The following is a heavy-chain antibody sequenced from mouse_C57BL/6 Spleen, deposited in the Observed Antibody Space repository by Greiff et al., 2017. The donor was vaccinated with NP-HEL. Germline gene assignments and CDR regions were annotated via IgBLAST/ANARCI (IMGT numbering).Heavy chain of an antibody. Sequence: VQLQQSGAELVKPGASVKISCKASGYAFSSYWMNWVKQRPGKGLEWIGQIYPGDGDTNYNGKFKGKATLTADKSSSTAYMQLSSLTSEDSAVYFCARRMVTRGGAWFAYWGQGTLVTVSA. CDR1: GYAFSSYW. J-gene: IGHJ3*01. V-gene: IGHV1-80*01. CDR2: IYPGDGDT. D-gene: IGHD2-2*01. CDR3: ARRMVTRGGAWFAY.